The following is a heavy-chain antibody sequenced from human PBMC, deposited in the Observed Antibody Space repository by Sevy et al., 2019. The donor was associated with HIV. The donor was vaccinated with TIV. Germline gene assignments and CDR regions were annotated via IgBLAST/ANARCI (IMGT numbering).Heavy chain of an antibody. Sequence: ASVKVSCKASGYTFTSYGISWVRQAPGQGLEWMGWISAYNGNTNYAQKLQGRVTMTTDTSTSTAYMELRSLRSDDTAVYYCARENKLRYCSGGSCYSYNWFDPWGQGTLATVSS. CDR3: ARENKLRYCSGGSCYSYNWFDP. CDR2: ISAYNGNT. D-gene: IGHD2-15*01. CDR1: GYTFTSYG. V-gene: IGHV1-18*01. J-gene: IGHJ5*02.